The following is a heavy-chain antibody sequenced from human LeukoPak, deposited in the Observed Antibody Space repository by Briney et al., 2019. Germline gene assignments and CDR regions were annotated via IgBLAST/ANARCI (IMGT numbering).Heavy chain of an antibody. V-gene: IGHV1-18*01. Sequence: ASVKVSCKASGYTFTNYVITWVRQAPGQGLEWMGWIRAYNGNTNSAQKFQGRVTMTTDTSTSTVYMELRSLGSDDTAVYYCARHGAEGYYFDSSGYYDYWGQGTLVTVSS. CDR2: IRAYNGNT. J-gene: IGHJ4*02. D-gene: IGHD3-22*01. CDR1: GYTFTNYV. CDR3: ARHGAEGYYFDSSGYYDY.